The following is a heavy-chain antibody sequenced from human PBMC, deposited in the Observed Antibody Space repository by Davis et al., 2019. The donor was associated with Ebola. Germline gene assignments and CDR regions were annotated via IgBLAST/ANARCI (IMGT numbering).Heavy chain of an antibody. CDR3: ARESIEAHDYGDYVIDY. V-gene: IGHV3-21*01. J-gene: IGHJ4*02. Sequence: GESLKISCAASGFTFSSYSMNWVRQAPGKGLEWVSSISSSSSYIYYADSVKGRFTISRDNAKNSLYLQMNSLRAEDTAVYYCARESIEAHDYGDYVIDYWGQGTLVTVSS. D-gene: IGHD4-17*01. CDR2: ISSSSSYI. CDR1: GFTFSSYS.